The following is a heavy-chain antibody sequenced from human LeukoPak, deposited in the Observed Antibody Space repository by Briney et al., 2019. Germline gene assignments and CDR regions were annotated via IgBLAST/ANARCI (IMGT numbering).Heavy chain of an antibody. CDR1: GFTFSGYT. CDR2: VSSSGSDI. V-gene: IGHV3-21*01. D-gene: IGHD2-21*02. CDR3: ARGVTAGDY. J-gene: IGHJ4*02. Sequence: GGSLRLSCAASGFTFSGYTMNWVRQAPGKGLEWVSSVSSSGSDIYYADSMKGRFTISRDSAKNSLYLQMNNLRAEDTALYYCARGVTAGDYWGQGTLVTVSS.